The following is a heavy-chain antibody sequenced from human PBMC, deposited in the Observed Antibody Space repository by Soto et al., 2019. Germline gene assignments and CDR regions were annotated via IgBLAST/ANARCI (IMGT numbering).Heavy chain of an antibody. J-gene: IGHJ3*02. V-gene: IGHV4-31*03. CDR2: IYYSGST. Sequence: TLSLTCTVSGVSISSGGYYWSWIREHPGKGWEWIGYIYYSGSTYYNPSLKSRVTISVDTSKNQFSLKLSSVTAADTAVYYCATEGLTSAVVITSGRDAFDIWGQGTMVTVSS. CDR3: ATEGLTSAVVITSGRDAFDI. D-gene: IGHD3-22*01. CDR1: GVSISSGGYY.